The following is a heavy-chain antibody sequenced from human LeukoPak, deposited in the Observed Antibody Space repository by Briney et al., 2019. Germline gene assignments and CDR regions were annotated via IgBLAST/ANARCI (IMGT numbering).Heavy chain of an antibody. CDR3: ASDRNYYDSSGYLDY. D-gene: IGHD3-22*01. J-gene: IGHJ4*02. CDR1: GFTFSSYS. V-gene: IGHV3-21*01. CDR2: ISSSSSYI. Sequence: GGSLRLSCAASGFTFSSYSMNWVRQAPGKGLEGVSSISSSSSYIYYADSVKGRFTIFRDNAKNSLYLQMNSLRAEDTAVYYCASDRNYYDSSGYLDYWGQGTLVTVSS.